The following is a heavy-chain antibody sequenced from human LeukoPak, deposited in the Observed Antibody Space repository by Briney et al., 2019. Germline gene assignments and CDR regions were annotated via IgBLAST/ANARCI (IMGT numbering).Heavy chain of an antibody. CDR1: GYPFTGYY. V-gene: IGHV1-46*01. Sequence: GASVKVSCKASGYPFTGYYMHWVRQAPGQGLEWMGIINPSGGSTSYAQKFQGRVTMTRDTSTSTVYMELSSLRSEDTAVYYCARELPSHYYDSSGYYLGGFDLWGRGTLVTVSS. CDR3: ARELPSHYYDSSGYYLGGFDL. CDR2: INPSGGST. D-gene: IGHD3-22*01. J-gene: IGHJ2*01.